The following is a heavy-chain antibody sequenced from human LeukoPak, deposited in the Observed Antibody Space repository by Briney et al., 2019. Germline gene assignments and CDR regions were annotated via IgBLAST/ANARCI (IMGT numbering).Heavy chain of an antibody. V-gene: IGHV3-11*01. Sequence: NSGGSLRLSCAASGFTFSDYYMSWIRHAPGEGLEWVSYISRRGSNIYYADSVKGRFTISRDNAKNSLYLQMSSLRAEDTAVYYCARGGFYYDSSGYYRIDYWGQGTLVTVSS. D-gene: IGHD3-22*01. J-gene: IGHJ4*02. CDR3: ARGGFYYDSSGYYRIDY. CDR1: GFTFSDYY. CDR2: ISRRGSNI.